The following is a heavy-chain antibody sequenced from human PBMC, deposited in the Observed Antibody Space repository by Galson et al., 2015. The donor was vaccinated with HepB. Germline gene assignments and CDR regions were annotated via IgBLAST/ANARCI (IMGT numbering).Heavy chain of an antibody. Sequence: SVKVSCKASGYTFISYAMNWVRQAPGQGLEWMGWINTNTGNPTYAQGFTGRFVFSLDTSVNTAYVQISSLKAEDTAVYYCARDAPPLYYYGSGSYVKRFDYWGQGTLVTVSS. D-gene: IGHD3-10*01. V-gene: IGHV7-4-1*02. CDR2: INTNTGNP. J-gene: IGHJ4*02. CDR3: ARDAPPLYYYGSGSYVKRFDY. CDR1: GYTFISYA.